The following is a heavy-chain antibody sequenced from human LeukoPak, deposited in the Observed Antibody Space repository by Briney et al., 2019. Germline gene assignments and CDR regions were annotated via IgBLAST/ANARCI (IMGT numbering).Heavy chain of an antibody. CDR3: ARGDAFSGDH. CDR2: IHSEGNEK. Sequence: GGSLRLSCAVSGFTFTNFWMRWVRQAPGRGLEWVANIHSEGNEKYYVESVKGRFTISRDNTKNLLFLQMNGLRVEDTAVYYFARGDAFSGDHWGQGTLVTVSS. J-gene: IGHJ4*02. V-gene: IGHV3-7*04. CDR1: GFTFTNFW.